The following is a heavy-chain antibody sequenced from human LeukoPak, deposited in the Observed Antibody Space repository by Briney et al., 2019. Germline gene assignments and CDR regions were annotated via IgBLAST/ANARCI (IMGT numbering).Heavy chain of an antibody. CDR1: GSTFSSYS. CDR3: ARDRYYDSSGYSSVMDV. CDR2: ISSSSSYI. V-gene: IGHV3-21*01. D-gene: IGHD3-22*01. Sequence: GGSLRLSCAASGSTFSSYSMNWVRQAPGKGLEWVSSISSSSSYIYYADSVKGRFTISRDNAKNSLYLQMNSLRAEDTAVYYCARDRYYDSSGYSSVMDVWGQGTTVTVSS. J-gene: IGHJ6*02.